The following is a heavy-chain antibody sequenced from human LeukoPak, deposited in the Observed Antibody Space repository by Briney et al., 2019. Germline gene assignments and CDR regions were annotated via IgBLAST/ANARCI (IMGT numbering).Heavy chain of an antibody. CDR2: IIPIFGTA. CDR1: GGTFSSYA. V-gene: IGHV1-69*01. D-gene: IGHD2-2*02. Sequence: GSSVKVSCKASGGTFSSYAISWVRQAPGQGLEWMGGIIPIFGTANYAQKFQGRVTITADESTSTAYMELSSLRSEDTAVYYCARDLTFKGYCSSTSCYRGGAFDIWGQGTMVTVSS. J-gene: IGHJ3*02. CDR3: ARDLTFKGYCSSTSCYRGGAFDI.